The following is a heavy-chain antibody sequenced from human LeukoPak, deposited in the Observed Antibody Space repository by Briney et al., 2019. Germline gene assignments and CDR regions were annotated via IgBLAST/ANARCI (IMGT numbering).Heavy chain of an antibody. CDR3: ARDLEADAFDI. V-gene: IGHV3-30-3*01. CDR2: ISYDGSSK. D-gene: IGHD5-24*01. Sequence: GGSLRLSCAASGFTFSSYAMHWVRQAPGKGLEWVAVISYDGSSKYYADSVKGRFTISRDNSKNTLYLQMNSLRAEDTAVYYCARDLEADAFDIWGQGTMVTVSS. J-gene: IGHJ3*02. CDR1: GFTFSSYA.